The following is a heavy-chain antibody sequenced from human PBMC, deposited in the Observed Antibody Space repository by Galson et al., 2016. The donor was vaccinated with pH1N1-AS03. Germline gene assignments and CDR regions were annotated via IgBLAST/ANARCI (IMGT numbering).Heavy chain of an antibody. V-gene: IGHV1-69*16. CDR3: ARQGDMNDFWSDLYHDPFDV. CDR2: IIVIIVFA. D-gene: IGHD3-3*01. J-gene: IGHJ3*01. Sequence: SVKVSCKASGGTLSSYNIGWVRQAPGQRLEWMGGIIVIIVFATYSQKFQGRLTISRDESTSTAYMELSSLGSVTAADTAVYYCARQGDMNDFWSDLYHDPFDVWGQGTSVIVSS. CDR1: GGTLSSYN.